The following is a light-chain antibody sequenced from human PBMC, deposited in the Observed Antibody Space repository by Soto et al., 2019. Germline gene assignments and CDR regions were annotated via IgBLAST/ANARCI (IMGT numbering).Light chain of an antibody. J-gene: IGKJ2*01. CDR2: GTS. V-gene: IGKV3-15*01. Sequence: EIVMTQSPDTLSVSPGERATLSCRASQNVGRNVAWYQQRPGQAPRLLIHGTSTRAADIPARVSGSVSGTEFTLTINSLQPEDFVIYYCQQYNNWPPMSTFGQGTKLEMK. CDR3: QQYNNWPPMST. CDR1: QNVGRN.